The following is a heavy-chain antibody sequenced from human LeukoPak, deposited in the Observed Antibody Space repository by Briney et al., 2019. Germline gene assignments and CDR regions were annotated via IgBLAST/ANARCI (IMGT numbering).Heavy chain of an antibody. D-gene: IGHD1-14*01. J-gene: IGHJ4*02. V-gene: IGHV3-64D*09. Sequence: GGSLRLSCSASGFTFSTSAMHWVRQAPGKRLEYVSSINSNGGSTYQADSVKGRFTISRDNSKNTLYLQVSSLRDEDTAVYYCVKDGPGVYDYWGQGTLVTVSS. CDR2: INSNGGST. CDR1: GFTFSTSA. CDR3: VKDGPGVYDY.